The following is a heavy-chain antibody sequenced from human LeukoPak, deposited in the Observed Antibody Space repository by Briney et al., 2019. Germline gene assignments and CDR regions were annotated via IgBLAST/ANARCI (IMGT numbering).Heavy chain of an antibody. J-gene: IGHJ3*02. Sequence: GGSLRLSCEASGFTFDDYAMHWVRQAPGKGLEWVSGISWNSGSIGYADSVKGRFTISRDNAKNSLYLQMNSLRAEDTAVYYCAAMYYDSSGYYYGDAFDIWGQGTMVTVSS. CDR1: GFTFDDYA. CDR2: ISWNSGSI. CDR3: AAMYYDSSGYYYGDAFDI. D-gene: IGHD3-22*01. V-gene: IGHV3-9*01.